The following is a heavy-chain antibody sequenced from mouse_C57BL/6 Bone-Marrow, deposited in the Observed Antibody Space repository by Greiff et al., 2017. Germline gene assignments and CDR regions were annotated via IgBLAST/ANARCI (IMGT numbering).Heavy chain of an antibody. CDR1: GFTFSSYA. V-gene: IGHV5-4*03. J-gene: IGHJ3*01. CDR3: ARGFAY. CDR2: ISDGGSYT. Sequence: EVKVVESGGGLVKPGGSLKLSCAASGFTFSSYAMSWVRQTPEKRLEWVATISDGGSYTYYPDNVKGRFTISRDNAQNNLYLQMSHLKSEDTAMYYCARGFAYWGQGTLVTVSA.